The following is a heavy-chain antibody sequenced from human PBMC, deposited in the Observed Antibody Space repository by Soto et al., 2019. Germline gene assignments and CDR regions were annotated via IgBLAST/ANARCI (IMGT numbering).Heavy chain of an antibody. D-gene: IGHD2-15*01. CDR1: GGTFSSYA. Sequence: QVQLVQSGAEVKKPGSSVKVSCKASGGTFSSYAISWVRQAPGQGLEWMGGIIPIFGTANYAQKFQGRVTITADDSTRTAYMELGGLRSDDRAVYYCARSGWQRESDYFYYWGQGTLVVVSS. CDR2: IIPIFGTA. J-gene: IGHJ4*02. CDR3: ARSGWQRESDYFYY. V-gene: IGHV1-69*01.